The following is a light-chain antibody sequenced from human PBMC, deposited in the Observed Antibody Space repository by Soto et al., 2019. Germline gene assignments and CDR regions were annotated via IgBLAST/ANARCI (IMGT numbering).Light chain of an antibody. V-gene: IGLV1-44*01. CDR3: ATWDDSLSGPV. Sequence: QLVLTQAPSASATPGQRVTIFCSGSTSNVGRNTVNWYQQLPGTAPKLLIYRNDVRPSGVPDRFSGSKSGASASLAISGLQSEDEADYFCATWDDSLSGPVFGGGTKLTVL. J-gene: IGLJ3*02. CDR2: RND. CDR1: TSNVGRNT.